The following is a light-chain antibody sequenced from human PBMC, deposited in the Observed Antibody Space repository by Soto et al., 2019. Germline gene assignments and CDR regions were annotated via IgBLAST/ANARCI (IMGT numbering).Light chain of an antibody. V-gene: IGKV3-15*01. J-gene: IGKJ5*01. CDR1: QSVSSN. CDR3: QQYNNWPPST. Sequence: IVMTQSPATLSVSPGERATLSCRASQSVSSNLAWYQQKPGQAPRLLIYGASTRATDIPARFSGSGSGTEFTLAISSLQSEDFAVYCCQQYNNWPPSTFGQGTRLEIK. CDR2: GAS.